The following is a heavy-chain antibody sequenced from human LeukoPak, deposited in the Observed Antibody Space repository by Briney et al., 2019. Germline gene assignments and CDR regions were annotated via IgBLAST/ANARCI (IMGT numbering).Heavy chain of an antibody. CDR2: VSASGGNI. V-gene: IGHV3-23*01. Sequence: PGGFQRLSCAASGFSFSTYAMSWVRQSAGKGLGWVSGVSASGGNIYYADSVRGRFTISRDNSKNTLYLLMSSLTAEDTAVYYCAKDSQQSNNAYYYFDSWGQGTRVTVSS. J-gene: IGHJ4*02. D-gene: IGHD6-13*01. CDR1: GFSFSTYA. CDR3: AKDSQQSNNAYYYFDS.